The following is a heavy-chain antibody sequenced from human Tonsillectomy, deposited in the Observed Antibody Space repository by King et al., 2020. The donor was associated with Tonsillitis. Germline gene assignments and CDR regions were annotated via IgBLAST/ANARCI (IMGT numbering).Heavy chain of an antibody. D-gene: IGHD2-15*01. V-gene: IGHV3-21*01. Sequence: QLVQSGGGLVKPGGSLRLSCAASGFTFSNYGMNWVRQAPGKGLEWVSSISSSSSYIYYADSVKGRFTISRDNAKNSLYLQMNSLRAEDTAVYYCARDRYCSGGSCHYGMDVWGQGTTVTVSS. CDR1: GFTFSNYG. CDR2: ISSSSSYI. CDR3: ARDRYCSGGSCHYGMDV. J-gene: IGHJ6*02.